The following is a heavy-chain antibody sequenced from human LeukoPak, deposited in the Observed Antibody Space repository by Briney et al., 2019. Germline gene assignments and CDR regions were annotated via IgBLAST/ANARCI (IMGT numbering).Heavy chain of an antibody. CDR2: ISNDGTST. D-gene: IGHD3-10*01. V-gene: IGHV3-74*01. Sequence: PGGSLRLSCAVSGLTFSDYWMHWVRQAPGKGLVWVSRISNDGTSTSYADSVKGRFTISRDNSKNTLYLQMNSLRAEDTAVYYCTKGLWAGVSAARDWGQGTLVTVSS. CDR1: GLTFSDYW. J-gene: IGHJ4*02. CDR3: TKGLWAGVSAARD.